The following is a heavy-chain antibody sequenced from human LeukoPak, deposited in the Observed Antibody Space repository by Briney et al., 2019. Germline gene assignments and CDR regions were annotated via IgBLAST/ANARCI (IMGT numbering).Heavy chain of an antibody. V-gene: IGHV3-23*01. CDR2: ISVGGNT. CDR3: AKAPVTTCSGAYCYPFDY. D-gene: IGHD2-15*01. J-gene: IGHJ4*02. Sequence: GGSLRLSCAASGFTLSSYAMSWVRQGPGKGLEWVSAISVGGNTYHADSVKGRFTISRDSSKNTLYLQMNSLRAGDAAVYYCAKAPVTTCSGAYCYPFDYWSQGTLVTVSS. CDR1: GFTLSSYA.